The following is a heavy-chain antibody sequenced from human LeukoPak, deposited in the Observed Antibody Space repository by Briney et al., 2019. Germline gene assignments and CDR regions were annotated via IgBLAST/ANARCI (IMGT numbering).Heavy chain of an antibody. Sequence: GESLKISCQGSGYNFPIYWIGWVRQMPGKGLEWMGIIYPGDSDTRYSPSFQGQVTISADKSISTAYLQWSSLKASDTAMYYCARLYGSGSYTPDAFDIWGQGTMVTVSS. D-gene: IGHD3-10*01. CDR1: GYNFPIYW. J-gene: IGHJ3*02. V-gene: IGHV5-51*01. CDR3: ARLYGSGSYTPDAFDI. CDR2: IYPGDSDT.